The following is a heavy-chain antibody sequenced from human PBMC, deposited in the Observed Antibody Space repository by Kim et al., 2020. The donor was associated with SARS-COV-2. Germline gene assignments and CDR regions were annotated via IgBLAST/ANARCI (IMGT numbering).Heavy chain of an antibody. CDR2: INPDTANT. V-gene: IGHV1-3*01. Sequence: ASVKVSCEASGDTFTSYGIHWVRQAPGQRLEWMGRINPDTANTKYSQKFQGRVTVTTDKTAISAYMELSSLRSEDTAVYYCARGEKVDQSGKGGLFD. J-gene: IGHJ5*02. CDR3: ARGEKVDQSGKGGLFD. D-gene: IGHD2-15*01. CDR1: GDTFTSYG.